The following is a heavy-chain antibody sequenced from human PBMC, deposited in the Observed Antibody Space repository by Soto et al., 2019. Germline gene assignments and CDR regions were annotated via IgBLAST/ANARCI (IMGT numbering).Heavy chain of an antibody. CDR1: GFTFDDYA. V-gene: IGHV3-43*01. CDR3: GKDFDLDGYSYCIDH. CDR2: ISWDGENT. J-gene: IGHJ4*02. D-gene: IGHD5-18*01. Sequence: GGSLRLSCAASGFTFDDYAMHWVRQVPGKALEWVSLISWDGENTFYADPVKGRFTISRDSSRNSLYLQMNGLRSEDSALYYCGKDFDLDGYSYCIDHWGQGTLVTVSS.